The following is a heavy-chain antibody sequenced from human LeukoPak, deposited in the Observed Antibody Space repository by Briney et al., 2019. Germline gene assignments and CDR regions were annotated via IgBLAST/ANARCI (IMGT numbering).Heavy chain of an antibody. D-gene: IGHD6-6*01. CDR3: ARDLSSSIGTAASV. V-gene: IGHV3-21*01. Sequence: PGGSLRLSCAASGFTFSTYKMNWVRQAPGKGLEWVSSISSSSTYTYYADSVRGRFTISRDNAENSLYLQMNSLRAEDTAVYYCARDLSSSIGTAASVWGQGTTVTVSS. CDR1: GFTFSTYK. CDR2: ISSSSTYT. J-gene: IGHJ6*02.